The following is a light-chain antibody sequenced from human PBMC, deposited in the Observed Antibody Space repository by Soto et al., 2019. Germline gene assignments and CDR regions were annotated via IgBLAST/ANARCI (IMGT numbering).Light chain of an antibody. CDR1: NSDVGGYNY. CDR2: EVS. CDR3: SSYTSSNTL. V-gene: IGLV2-14*01. J-gene: IGLJ2*01. Sequence: QSALTQPASVSGSPGQSITISCTGTNSDVGGYNYVSWYQQHPGKAPKLMIFEVSNRPSGVSNRFSGSKSGNTASLTISGLQSEDEADYYCSSYTSSNTLFGGGTKLTVL.